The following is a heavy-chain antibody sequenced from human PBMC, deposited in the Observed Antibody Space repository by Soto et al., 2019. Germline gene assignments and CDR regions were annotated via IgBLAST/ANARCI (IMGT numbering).Heavy chain of an antibody. CDR2: INPSGGST. CDR1: GYTFTSYY. CDR3: ARSTSRQLWFSTPGYYLDY. D-gene: IGHD5-18*01. Sequence: GASVKVSCKASGYTFTSYYMHWVRQAPGQGLEWMGIINPSGGSTSYAQKFQGRVTMTRDTSTSTVYMELSSLRSEDTAVYYCARSTSRQLWFSTPGYYLDYWGQGTLVTVSS. V-gene: IGHV1-46*01. J-gene: IGHJ4*02.